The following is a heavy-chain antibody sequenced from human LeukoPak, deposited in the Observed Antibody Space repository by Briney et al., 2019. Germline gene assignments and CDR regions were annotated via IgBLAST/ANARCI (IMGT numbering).Heavy chain of an antibody. Sequence: PGGSLRLSCAASGFTFRTYSMKWVRQAPGKGLEWVSSMTSSCNYIFYADPVNGRFTITGDTGKNSLYLQMNSLRAEDTAVYYCARGGGHHHFDYWGQGTLVTVSS. D-gene: IGHD1-14*01. CDR1: GFTFRTYS. CDR2: MTSSCNYI. J-gene: IGHJ4*02. CDR3: ARGGGHHHFDY. V-gene: IGHV3-21*04.